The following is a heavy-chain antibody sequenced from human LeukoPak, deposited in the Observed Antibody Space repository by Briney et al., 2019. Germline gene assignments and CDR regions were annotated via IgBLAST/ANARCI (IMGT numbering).Heavy chain of an antibody. CDR1: GYTFTSYD. D-gene: IGHD3-10*01. Sequence: ASVKVSCKASGYTFTSYDINWVRQATGQGLEWMGWMNPNSGGTNYAQKFQGRVTMTRDTSISTAYMELSRLRSDDTAVYYCARERDYYGSGRPAYYYYYGMDVWGQGTTVTVSS. V-gene: IGHV1-2*02. J-gene: IGHJ6*02. CDR2: MNPNSGGT. CDR3: ARERDYYGSGRPAYYYYYGMDV.